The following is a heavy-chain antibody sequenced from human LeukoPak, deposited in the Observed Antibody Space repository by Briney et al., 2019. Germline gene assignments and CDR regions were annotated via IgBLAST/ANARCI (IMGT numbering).Heavy chain of an antibody. V-gene: IGHV3-66*02. CDR3: AKDPGGGYCSSRSCWDV. CDR1: GFTVSGYC. D-gene: IGHD2-2*01. J-gene: IGHJ6*02. CDR2: IYTGGST. Sequence: GGSLRLSCAASGFTVSGYCMNWVRQAPGKGLEWVSLIYTGGSTSYADSVKGRFTTSRDNSRNTVYLQMNSLRVENTAVYYCAKDPGGGYCSSRSCWDVWGQGTTVTVSS.